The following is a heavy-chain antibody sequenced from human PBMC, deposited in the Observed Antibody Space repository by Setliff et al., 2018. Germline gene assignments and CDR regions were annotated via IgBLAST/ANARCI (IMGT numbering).Heavy chain of an antibody. D-gene: IGHD3-10*01. V-gene: IGHV1-3*01. Sequence: GASVKVSCKASGGIFNSFSITWVRQAPGQGLEWMGWINAGNGNTKYSQKFQGRVTITRDTSASSAYMELSSLRSEDTAVYFCAGVLRDYYGSGSYYNWFDPWGQGTLVTVSS. J-gene: IGHJ5*02. CDR3: AGVLRDYYGSGSYYNWFDP. CDR2: INAGNGNT. CDR1: GGIFNSFS.